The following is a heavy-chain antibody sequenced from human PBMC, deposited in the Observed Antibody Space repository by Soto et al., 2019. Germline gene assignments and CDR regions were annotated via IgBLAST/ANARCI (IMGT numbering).Heavy chain of an antibody. Sequence: QVQVVQSGVEVRRPGSSVKVSCKASGDTFKNCVISWVRQAPGQGLEWMGGIIPIFGTTDFAQRFQGRLTITTDESTTTAYMELSRLRSEDTATYYSAAELGFGKLSVVWGQGTTVIVSS. CDR2: IIPIFGTT. CDR1: GDTFKNCV. D-gene: IGHD3-10*01. V-gene: IGHV1-69*01. J-gene: IGHJ6*02. CDR3: AAELGFGKLSVV.